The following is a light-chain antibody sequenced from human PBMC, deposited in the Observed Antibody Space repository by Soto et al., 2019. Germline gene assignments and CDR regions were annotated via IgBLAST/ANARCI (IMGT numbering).Light chain of an antibody. CDR1: SSNIGSHY. Sequence: QSVLTQPPSASGTPGQRVTISCSGSSSNIGSHYVYWYQHLPGMAPKLLISRNDQRPSGVPDRFSGSKSGTSDSLAISGLRAEDEAVYYCAAWDDSMNGHVFGTGTKLTVL. V-gene: IGLV1-47*01. CDR3: AAWDDSMNGHV. CDR2: RND. J-gene: IGLJ1*01.